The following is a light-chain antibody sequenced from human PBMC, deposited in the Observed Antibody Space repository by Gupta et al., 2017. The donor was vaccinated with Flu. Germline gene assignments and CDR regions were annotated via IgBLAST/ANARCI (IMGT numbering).Light chain of an antibody. CDR2: DTD. Sequence: STVAVTSDHYPYWFQQKPDQAPKTLIYDTDNKHSWTPARFSGSLLGDKAALTLSGAQPEDEADYYCLLAYRGPRVFGGGSKLTVL. CDR3: LLAYRGPRV. V-gene: IGLV7-46*01. J-gene: IGLJ3*02. CDR1: TVAVTSDHY.